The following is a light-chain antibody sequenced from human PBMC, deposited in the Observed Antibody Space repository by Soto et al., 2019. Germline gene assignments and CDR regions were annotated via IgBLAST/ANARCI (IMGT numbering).Light chain of an antibody. V-gene: IGKV2-30*01. CDR2: KAS. CDR1: RSLVYSDGNAY. J-gene: IGKJ1*01. CDR3: MQATHLPPT. Sequence: DVVMTQSPLSLPVTLGQPASISCRSSRSLVYSDGNAYLNWFQQRPGQSPRRLIYKASNRDSGVXDXSSGSGSGTDFTLQISRVEAEEVGVYYCMQATHLPPTFGRGTRVEIK.